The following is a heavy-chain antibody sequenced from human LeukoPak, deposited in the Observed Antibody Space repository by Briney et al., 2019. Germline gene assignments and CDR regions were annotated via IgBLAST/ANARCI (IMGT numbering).Heavy chain of an antibody. CDR2: IIPIFGTA. Sequence: ASVKVSCKASGGTFSSYAISWVRQAPGQGLEWMGRIIPIFGTANYAQKFQGRVTITTDESTSTAYMELSSLRSEDTAVYYCARGPRRGYSYVQYFDYWGQGTLVTVSS. J-gene: IGHJ4*02. V-gene: IGHV1-69*05. D-gene: IGHD5-18*01. CDR3: ARGPRRGYSYVQYFDY. CDR1: GGTFSSYA.